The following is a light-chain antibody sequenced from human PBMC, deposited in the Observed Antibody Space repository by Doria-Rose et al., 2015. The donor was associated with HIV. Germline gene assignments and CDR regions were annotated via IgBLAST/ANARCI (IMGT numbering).Light chain of an antibody. CDR1: QSVSANY. J-gene: IGKJ1*01. Sequence: DIVLIQSPGTLSLSPGERATLSCRASQSVSANYLAWYQQRPGQSTRLLIYGASSRPTDIPDRFSGSGSGTDFTLTISRLEPEDFAVYDCHRYASSRTFGQGTKVEIK. CDR2: GAS. V-gene: IGKV3-20*01. CDR3: HRYASSRT.